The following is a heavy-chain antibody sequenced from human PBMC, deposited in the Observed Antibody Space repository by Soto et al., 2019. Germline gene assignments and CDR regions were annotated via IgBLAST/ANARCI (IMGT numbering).Heavy chain of an antibody. Sequence: SETLSLTCTVSGGSISSYYWSWIRQPPGKGLEWTGYIYYSGSTNYNPSLKSRVTISVDTSKNQFPLKLSSVTAADTAVYYCARDNCGGDCYSNWFDPWGQGTLVTVSS. D-gene: IGHD2-21*02. J-gene: IGHJ5*02. V-gene: IGHV4-59*01. CDR2: IYYSGST. CDR1: GGSISSYY. CDR3: ARDNCGGDCYSNWFDP.